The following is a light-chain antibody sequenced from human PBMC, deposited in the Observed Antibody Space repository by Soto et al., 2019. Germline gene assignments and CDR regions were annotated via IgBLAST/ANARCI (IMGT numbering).Light chain of an antibody. CDR3: TSYAGTYSFFYV. V-gene: IGLV2-8*01. CDR2: EVS. Sequence: QSALTQPPSASGSPGQSVTISCTGTSSDVCAYNYVSWYQQLPGKAPKLIIYEVSKRPSGVPDRFSGSKSGNTASLTVSGLQAEDEADYYCTSYAGTYSFFYVFGTGTRSPS. J-gene: IGLJ1*01. CDR1: SSDVCAYNY.